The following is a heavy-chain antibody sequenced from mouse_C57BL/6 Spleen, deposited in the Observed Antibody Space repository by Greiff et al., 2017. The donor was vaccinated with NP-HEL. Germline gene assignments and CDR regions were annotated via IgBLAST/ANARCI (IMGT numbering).Heavy chain of an antibody. Sequence: VQLQQSGPELVKPGASVKISCKASGYSFTDYNMNWVKQSHGKSLEWIGVINPNYGTTSYNQNFKGKATLTVDQSSSKAYMQLKSLTSEDSAVDYYAMVKGFAYWGQGTLVTVSA. CDR2: INPNYGTT. J-gene: IGHJ3*01. CDR1: GYSFTDYN. V-gene: IGHV1-39*01. CDR3: AMVKGFAY. D-gene: IGHD2-2*01.